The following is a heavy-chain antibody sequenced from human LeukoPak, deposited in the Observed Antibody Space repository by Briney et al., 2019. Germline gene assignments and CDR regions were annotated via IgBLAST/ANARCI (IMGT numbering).Heavy chain of an antibody. CDR1: GFTFSSYS. CDR2: ISSSSSYI. CDR3: AGGSSGHFDY. J-gene: IGHJ4*02. V-gene: IGHV3-21*01. Sequence: GGSLRLSCAASGFTFSSYSMNWVRQAPGKGLEWVSSISSSSSYIYYADSVKGRFTISRDNSKNTLDLQMNSLRAEDTAVYYCAGGSSGHFDYWGQGTLVTVSS. D-gene: IGHD3-10*01.